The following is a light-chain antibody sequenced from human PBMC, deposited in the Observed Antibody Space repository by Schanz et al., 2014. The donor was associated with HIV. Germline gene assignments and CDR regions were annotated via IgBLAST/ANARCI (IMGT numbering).Light chain of an antibody. V-gene: IGKV3-20*01. CDR1: QRLSSSY. Sequence: EIVLTQSPGSLSLSPGGRATLSCGASQRLSSSYLAWYQQKRDQPPRLVIYATSTRAAGIPDRFSGSGSGTDFTLTISSLQPEDFATYYCLQLNNFPFTFGPGTKVDIK. CDR3: LQLNNFPFT. J-gene: IGKJ3*01. CDR2: ATS.